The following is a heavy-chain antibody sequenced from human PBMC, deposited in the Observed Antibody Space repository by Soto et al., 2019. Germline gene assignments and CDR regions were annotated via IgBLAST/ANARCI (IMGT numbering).Heavy chain of an antibody. Sequence: PGGSLRLSCAASGFTFSSRSMHWVRQAPGKGLEWVAVISYDGSNKYYTDSVEGRFTISRDNSKNTLYLQMNSLRTVDTAVYYCVRSDGGYYLYWGLGTLVTVSS. J-gene: IGHJ4*02. CDR3: VRSDGGYYLY. CDR2: ISYDGSNK. V-gene: IGHV3-30-3*01. CDR1: GFTFSSRS. D-gene: IGHD3-22*01.